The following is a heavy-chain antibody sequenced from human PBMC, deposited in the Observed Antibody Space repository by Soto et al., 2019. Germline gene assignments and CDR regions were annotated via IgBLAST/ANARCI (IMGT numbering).Heavy chain of an antibody. J-gene: IGHJ4*02. CDR2: MAHDGSAK. CDR1: GFIFSNNG. Sequence: QVQLVESGGGVVQPGRSLRLSCVGSGFIFSNNGMHWVRQAPGKGLEWVAFMAHDGSAKFYADSVKGRFTISRDNSKSTLFLHMSSLRAEDTAMYYCAIVGVVDSSLDHWGQGTLVTVSA. D-gene: IGHD2-21*01. V-gene: IGHV3-30*03. CDR3: AIVGVVDSSLDH.